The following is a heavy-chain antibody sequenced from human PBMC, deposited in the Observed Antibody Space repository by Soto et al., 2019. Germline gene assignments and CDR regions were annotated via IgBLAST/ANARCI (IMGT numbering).Heavy chain of an antibody. V-gene: IGHV1-18*01. CDR3: VRWYCSVGSCYACWHFDL. CDR2: ISASTRNT. J-gene: IGHJ2*01. D-gene: IGHD2-15*01. Sequence: QVQLVQSGGEVKKPGASVKVSCQASGHTFSDYAISWVRQAPGQGLEWLGWISASTRNTDQAQNFQGRVIMTLDTSTNTAYMELRSLRSDDTAVYYCVRWYCSVGSCYACWHFDLWGRGTLVTVSS. CDR1: GHTFSDYA.